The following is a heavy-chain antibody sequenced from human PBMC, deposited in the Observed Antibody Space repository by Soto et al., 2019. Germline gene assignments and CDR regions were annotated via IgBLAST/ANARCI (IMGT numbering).Heavy chain of an antibody. D-gene: IGHD1-1*01. J-gene: IGHJ5*02. V-gene: IGHV1-3*01. CDR3: ARSTRYTWNEGGVGWFAP. CDR2: INAGNGNT. CDR1: GYTFTSYA. Sequence: QVQLVQSGAEVKKPGASVKVSCKASGYTFTSYAMHWVRQAPGKRLEWMGWINAGNGNTKYSQKFQGRVTITRDTPVSTAYMDLSSLGSEDAAVYYRARSTRYTWNEGGVGWFAPWGQGTLVTVSS.